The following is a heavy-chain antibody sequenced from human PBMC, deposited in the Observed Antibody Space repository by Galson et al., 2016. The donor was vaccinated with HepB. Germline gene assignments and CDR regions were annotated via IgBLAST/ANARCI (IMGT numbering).Heavy chain of an antibody. CDR2: VTPGGNT. CDR1: GFTFSTYA. CDR3: AKDRHPYDYIGGKDH. D-gene: IGHD3-16*01. J-gene: IGHJ4*02. Sequence: SLRLSCAASGFTFSTYAMNWVRQAPGKGLEWVSGVTPGGNTYYADSVKGRFTIPRDNSENTRFLQMNSLSAEDTATYYCAKDRHPYDYIGGKDHWGQGTLVTVSS. V-gene: IGHV3-23*01.